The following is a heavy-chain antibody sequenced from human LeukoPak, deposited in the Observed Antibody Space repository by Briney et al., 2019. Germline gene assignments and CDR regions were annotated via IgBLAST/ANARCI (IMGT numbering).Heavy chain of an antibody. J-gene: IGHJ2*01. CDR2: IYYSGST. CDR3: MASFRTPFDL. V-gene: IGHV4-59*01. Sequence: KPSETLSLTCTVSGGSISSYYWSWIRQPPGKGLEWIGYIYYSGSTNYNPSLKSRVTISVDTSKNQFSLKLSSVTAADTAVYSRMASFRTPFDLWGRGTLVTVSS. D-gene: IGHD2-8*01. CDR1: GGSISSYY.